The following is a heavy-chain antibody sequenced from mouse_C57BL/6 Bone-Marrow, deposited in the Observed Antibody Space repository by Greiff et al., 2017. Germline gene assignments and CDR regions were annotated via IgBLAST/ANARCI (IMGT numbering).Heavy chain of an antibody. Sequence: EVKVVESGGDLVKPGGSLKLSCAASGFTFSSYGMSWVRQTPDKRLEWVATISSGGSYTYYPDSVKGRFTISRDNAKHTLYLQMSSLKSEDTAMYYVARGGTCKRGTFDYWGQGTTLTVSS. CDR3: ARGGTCKRGTFDY. V-gene: IGHV5-6*01. CDR1: GFTFSSYG. D-gene: IGHD3-3*01. CDR2: ISSGGSYT. J-gene: IGHJ2*01.